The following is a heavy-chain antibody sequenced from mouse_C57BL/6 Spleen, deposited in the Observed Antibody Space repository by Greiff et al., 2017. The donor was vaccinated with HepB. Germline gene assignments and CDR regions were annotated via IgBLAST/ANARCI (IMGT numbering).Heavy chain of an antibody. Sequence: EVHLVESGGGLVQPKGSLKLSCAASGFSFNTYAMNWVRQAPGKGLEWVARIRSKSNNYATYYADSVKDRFTISRDDSESMLYLQMNNLKTEDTAMYYCVRHAYYYGSSQYFDVWGTGTTVTVSS. CDR2: IRSKSNNYAT. CDR1: GFSFNTYA. D-gene: IGHD1-1*01. CDR3: VRHAYYYGSSQYFDV. V-gene: IGHV10-1*01. J-gene: IGHJ1*03.